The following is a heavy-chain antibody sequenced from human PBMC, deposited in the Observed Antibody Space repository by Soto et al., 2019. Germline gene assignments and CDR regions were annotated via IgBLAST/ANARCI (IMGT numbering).Heavy chain of an antibody. D-gene: IGHD1-1*01. V-gene: IGHV3-9*01. Sequence: EVQLVESGGGLVQPGRSLRLSCAASGFTFDDYAMHWVRQVPGKGLEWISGISWDSGTLGYADSVKGRFIISRDDAKKSLFLQMNSLRGEATALYYFSQGRYPTMASPLDQWGEGTLVTVSS. CDR2: ISWDSGTL. J-gene: IGHJ5*02. CDR3: SQGRYPTMASPLDQ. CDR1: GFTFDDYA.